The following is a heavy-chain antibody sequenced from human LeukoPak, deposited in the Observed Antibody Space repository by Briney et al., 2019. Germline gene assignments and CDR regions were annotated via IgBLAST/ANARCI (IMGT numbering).Heavy chain of an antibody. CDR1: GYTFTSYG. CDR3: ARGWSTMVRGVGWFDP. CDR2: MNPNSGNT. D-gene: IGHD3-10*01. Sequence: GASVKVSRKASGYTFTSYGINWVRQATGQGLEWMGWMNPNSGNTGYAQKFQGRVTMTRNTSISTAYMELSSLRSEDTAVYYCARGWSTMVRGVGWFDPWGQGTLVTVSS. J-gene: IGHJ5*02. V-gene: IGHV1-8*01.